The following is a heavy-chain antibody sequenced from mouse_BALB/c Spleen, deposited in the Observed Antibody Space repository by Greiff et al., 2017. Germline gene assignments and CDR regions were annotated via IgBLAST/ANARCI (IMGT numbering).Heavy chain of an antibody. CDR2: ISDGGSYT. J-gene: IGHJ4*01. CDR1: GFTFSDYY. Sequence: EVKLVESGGGLVKPGGSLKLSCAASGFTFSDYYMYWVRQTPEKRLEWVATISDGGSYTDSPDSVKGRFTISRDNAKNNLYLQMSSLKSEDTAMYYCARGLRRRDIMDYWGQGTSVTVSS. V-gene: IGHV5-4*02. CDR3: ARGLRRRDIMDY. D-gene: IGHD2-4*01.